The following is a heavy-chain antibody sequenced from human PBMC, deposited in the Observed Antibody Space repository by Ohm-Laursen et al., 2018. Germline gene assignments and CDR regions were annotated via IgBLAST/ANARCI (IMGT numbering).Heavy chain of an antibody. Sequence: SSVKVSCKASGYTFSDFYIHWFRQAPIEGLEWMGWIDPHFGGTNYAPKFQGRVTMTSDTSVPTALMALSSLRSDDTAVYYCAIQTHHEAFDIWGQGTMVTVSS. CDR3: AIQTHHEAFDI. CDR1: GYTFSDFY. J-gene: IGHJ3*02. CDR2: IDPHFGGT. V-gene: IGHV1-2*02.